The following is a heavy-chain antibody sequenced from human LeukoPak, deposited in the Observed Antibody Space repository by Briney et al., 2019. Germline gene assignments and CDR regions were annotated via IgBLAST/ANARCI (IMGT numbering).Heavy chain of an antibody. J-gene: IGHJ4*02. V-gene: IGHV3-21*01. CDR2: ISSSSSYI. D-gene: IGHD5-12*01. CDR1: GFTFSSYS. CDR3: ARGASGPGVATIVY. Sequence: GGSLRLSCAASGFTFSSYSMNWVRQAPWKGLEWVSSISSSSSYIYYADSVKGRFTISRDNAKNSLYLQMNSLRAEDTAVYYCARGASGPGVATIVYWGQGTLVTVSS.